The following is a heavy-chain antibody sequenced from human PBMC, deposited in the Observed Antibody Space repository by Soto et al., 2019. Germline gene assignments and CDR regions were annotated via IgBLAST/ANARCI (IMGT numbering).Heavy chain of an antibody. D-gene: IGHD1-26*01. CDR1: GGSISSYY. V-gene: IGHV4-59*01. CDR2: IYYSGST. Sequence: SETLSLTCTVSGGSISSYYWSWIRQSPGKGLEWIGYIYYSGSTNYNPSLKSRVTISVDTSKNQFSLKLSSVTAADTAVYYCARGVRVGASYGMDVWGQGTTVTVSS. CDR3: ARGVRVGASYGMDV. J-gene: IGHJ6*02.